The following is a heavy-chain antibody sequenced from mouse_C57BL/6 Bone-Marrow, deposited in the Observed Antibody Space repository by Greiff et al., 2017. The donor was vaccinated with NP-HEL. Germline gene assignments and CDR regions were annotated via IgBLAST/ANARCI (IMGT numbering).Heavy chain of an antibody. CDR2: IWSGGST. V-gene: IGHV2-4*01. CDR3: AKIPLLYGSSDYYAMDY. CDR1: GFSLTSYG. Sequence: LQESGPGLVQPSQSLSITCTVSGFSLTSYGVHWVRQPPGKGLEWLGVIWSGGSTDYNAAFISRLSISKDNSKSQVFFKMNSLHADDTAIYYCAKIPLLYGSSDYYAMDYWGQGTSVTVSS. J-gene: IGHJ4*01. D-gene: IGHD1-1*01.